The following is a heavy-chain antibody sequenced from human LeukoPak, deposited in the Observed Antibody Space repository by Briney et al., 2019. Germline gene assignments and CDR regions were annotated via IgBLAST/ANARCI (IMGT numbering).Heavy chain of an antibody. V-gene: IGHV1-69*05. Sequence: SVKVSCKASGGTFNSYAISWVRQAPGQGLEWMGGIMPLFGTANYAQEFQGRVTFTTDESASTAYMEVSSLRSEDTAVYYCFRQRNSGGYYSNYWGQGTLVTVSS. CDR2: IMPLFGTA. J-gene: IGHJ4*02. CDR1: GGTFNSYA. D-gene: IGHD3-10*01. CDR3: FRQRNSGGYYSNY.